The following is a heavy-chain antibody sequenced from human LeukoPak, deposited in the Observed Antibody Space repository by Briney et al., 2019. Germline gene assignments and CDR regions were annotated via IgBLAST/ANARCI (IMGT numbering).Heavy chain of an antibody. J-gene: IGHJ4*02. CDR1: GYTFTDFF. CDR2: IKPIGGGT. D-gene: IGHD4-17*01. CDR3: ARDRNFGDYLGDY. V-gene: IGHV1-2*06. Sequence: ASVKVSRKASGYTFTDFFIHWVRQAPGQGLEWMGRIKPIGGGTDYAQKFQGRVTMTRDTSISTAYMELSRLRSDDTAVYYCARDRNFGDYLGDYWGQGTLVTVSS.